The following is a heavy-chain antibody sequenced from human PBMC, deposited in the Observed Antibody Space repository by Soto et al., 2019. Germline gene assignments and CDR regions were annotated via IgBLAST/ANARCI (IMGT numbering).Heavy chain of an antibody. J-gene: IGHJ4*02. D-gene: IGHD1-26*01. CDR2: ISGYNGNT. CDR3: ARDVGIREFEF. CDR1: GYTFSNYG. V-gene: IGHV1-18*04. Sequence: ASVKVSCKASGYTFSNYGISWVRQAPGQGLEWMGWISGYNGNTAYARNLQDRITMTIDAPTTTAYMELRSLRSDDTAVYYCARDVGIREFEFWGLGTLVTVSS.